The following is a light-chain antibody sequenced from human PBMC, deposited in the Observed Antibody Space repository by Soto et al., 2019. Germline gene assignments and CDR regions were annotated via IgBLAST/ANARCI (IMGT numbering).Light chain of an antibody. CDR3: HQRSNWPPIT. CDR2: DAS. CDR1: QSVGSN. Sequence: EIVLTQSPATLSLSPGERATLSCRASQSVGSNLVWYQQKPDQAPRRLIYDASNRATGFPARFCGSGAGTAFSLTIISLEPEDVAVEYCHQRSNWPPITFGQGTRLEIK. J-gene: IGKJ5*01. V-gene: IGKV3-11*01.